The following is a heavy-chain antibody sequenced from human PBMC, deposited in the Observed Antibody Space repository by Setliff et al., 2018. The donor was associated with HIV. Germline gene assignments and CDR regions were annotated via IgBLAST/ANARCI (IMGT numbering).Heavy chain of an antibody. Sequence: SVKVSCKASGYTFSGYYMHWVRQAPGQGLEWMGWINPIFGTTKYAQRFQGRVTITADASTSTAYMELSSLRSEDTAVYYCATNREQLTMTYYYYYMDVWGKGTTVTVSS. CDR1: GYTFSGYY. CDR3: ATNREQLTMTYYYYYMDV. D-gene: IGHD6-13*01. CDR2: INPIFGTT. V-gene: IGHV1-69*13. J-gene: IGHJ6*03.